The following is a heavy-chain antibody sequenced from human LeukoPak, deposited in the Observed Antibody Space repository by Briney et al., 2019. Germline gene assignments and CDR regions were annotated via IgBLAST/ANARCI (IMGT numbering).Heavy chain of an antibody. CDR1: GYTFTSYA. D-gene: IGHD3-16*01. CDR3: ARPANLYYASDAFDI. Sequence: ASVKVSCKASGYTFTSYAMHWVRQAPGQRLEWMGWISGYTGNTNYAQKFQGRVTMTANTSTNTASMELRSLRSDDTAVYYCARPANLYYASDAFDIWGQGTMVTVSS. J-gene: IGHJ3*02. CDR2: ISGYTGNT. V-gene: IGHV1-18*01.